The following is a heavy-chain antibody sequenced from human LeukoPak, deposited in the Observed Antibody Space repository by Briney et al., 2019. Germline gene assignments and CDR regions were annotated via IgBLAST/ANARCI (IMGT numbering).Heavy chain of an antibody. CDR3: AKLGNFASGSYSD. Sequence: GGSLRLSCAASGFTFSSFAMSWVRQAPGKGLEWVSGISDSGGYTYYADSVKGRFTISRDNSKNTPYQHMNSLRAEDTAVYYCAKLGNFASGSYSDWGQGTLVTVSS. CDR2: ISDSGGYT. D-gene: IGHD3-10*01. CDR1: GFTFSSFA. J-gene: IGHJ4*02. V-gene: IGHV3-23*01.